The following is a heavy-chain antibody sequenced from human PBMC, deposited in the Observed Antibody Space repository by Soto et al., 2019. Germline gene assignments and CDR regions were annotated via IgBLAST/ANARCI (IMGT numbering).Heavy chain of an antibody. CDR3: ARVLDYGSGSYSPSGMDV. CDR2: VSPPFRTS. V-gene: IGHV1-69*01. D-gene: IGHD3-10*01. Sequence: QVQLVQSGAEVKKPGSSVKVSCKTSGVSFNNNGIGWVRQAPGHGLEWMGGVSPPFRTSNYARKFQGRISITAHPSTVTVNMERSSLRSEDTVQYYGARVLDYGSGSYSPSGMDVWGQGTTVTVSS. J-gene: IGHJ6*02. CDR1: GVSFNNNG.